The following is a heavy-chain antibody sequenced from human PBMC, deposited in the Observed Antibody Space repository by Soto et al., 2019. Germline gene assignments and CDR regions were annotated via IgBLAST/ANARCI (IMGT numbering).Heavy chain of an antibody. J-gene: IGHJ6*02. CDR3: ARHLNCSGGSCYFPDYYYGMDV. CDR2: IYYSGST. V-gene: IGHV4-39*01. Sequence: KLSDPLSLPGTASGGSISSSSYYGGWIRPPPGKGLGWFGSIYYSGSTYYNPSLKSRVTISVDTSKNQFSLKLSSVTAADTAVYYCARHLNCSGGSCYFPDYYYGMDVWGQGTTVTVSS. CDR1: GGSISSSSYY. D-gene: IGHD2-15*01.